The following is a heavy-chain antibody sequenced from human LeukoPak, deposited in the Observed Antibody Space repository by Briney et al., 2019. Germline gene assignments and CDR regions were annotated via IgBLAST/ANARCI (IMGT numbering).Heavy chain of an antibody. D-gene: IGHD3-22*01. V-gene: IGHV3-23*01. CDR1: GITISGHW. J-gene: IGHJ4*02. CDR3: AKPYYYDSTGYLFDY. Sequence: PGGSLRLSCAASGITISGHWMTWVRQAPGAGLEWVSSISGSGGSTYYADSVKGRFTISRDNSKKTVYLEMNSLRAEDTAVYYCAKPYYYDSTGYLFDYWGQGTLVTVSS. CDR2: ISGSGGST.